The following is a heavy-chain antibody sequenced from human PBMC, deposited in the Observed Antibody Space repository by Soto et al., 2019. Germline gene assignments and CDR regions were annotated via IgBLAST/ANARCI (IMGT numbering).Heavy chain of an antibody. J-gene: IGHJ4*02. V-gene: IGHV1-18*01. CDR2: ISPYNGNT. D-gene: IGHD3-9*01. Sequence: VASVKVSCKASGYTFTTYDISWVRQAPGQGLEWMGWISPYNGNTNYAQNLQGRVTTTTDTSTNTAYMELRSLRSDDTAVYYCARERRRPYYDILTGYYPFDYWGQGTLVTVSS. CDR3: ARERRRPYYDILTGYYPFDY. CDR1: GYTFTTYD.